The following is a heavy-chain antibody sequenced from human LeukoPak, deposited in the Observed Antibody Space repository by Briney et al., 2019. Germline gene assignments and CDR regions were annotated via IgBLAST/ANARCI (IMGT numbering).Heavy chain of an antibody. J-gene: IGHJ3*02. V-gene: IGHV1-69*10. Sequence: EASVKVSCKASGGTFSSYAISWVRQAPGQGLEWMGGIIPILGTANYAQKFQGRVTITADKSTSTAYMELSSLRSEDTAVYYCARDYSIAVAADAAIDAFDIWGQGTMVTVSS. CDR1: GGTFSSYA. D-gene: IGHD6-19*01. CDR3: ARDYSIAVAADAAIDAFDI. CDR2: IIPILGTA.